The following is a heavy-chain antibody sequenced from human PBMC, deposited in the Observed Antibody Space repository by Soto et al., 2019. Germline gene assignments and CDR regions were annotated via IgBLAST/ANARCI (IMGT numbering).Heavy chain of an antibody. CDR3: ARRVATVTLNWFDP. CDR1: GGTFSSYA. Sequence: QVQLVQSGAEVKKPGSSVKVSCKASGGTFSSYAISWVRQAPGQGLEWMGGIIPIFGTANYAQKFQGRVTITADKSTSTASMELSSLRSEDTAVYYCARRVATVTLNWFDPWGQGTLVTVSS. D-gene: IGHD4-17*01. V-gene: IGHV1-69*06. CDR2: IIPIFGTA. J-gene: IGHJ5*02.